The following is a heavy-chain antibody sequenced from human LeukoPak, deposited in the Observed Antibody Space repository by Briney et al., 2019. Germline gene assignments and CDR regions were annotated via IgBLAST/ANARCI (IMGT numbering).Heavy chain of an antibody. V-gene: IGHV3-21*01. CDR2: ISGSSSYI. J-gene: IGHJ4*02. CDR3: ARGGQRNFDY. CDR1: GFTFSSYS. D-gene: IGHD3/OR15-3a*01. Sequence: GGSLRLSCAASGFTFSSYSMNWVRQAPGKGLEWVSSISGSSSYIYYADSVKGRFTISRDNAKNSLYLQMNSLRAEDTAVYYCARGGQRNFDYWGQGTLVTVSS.